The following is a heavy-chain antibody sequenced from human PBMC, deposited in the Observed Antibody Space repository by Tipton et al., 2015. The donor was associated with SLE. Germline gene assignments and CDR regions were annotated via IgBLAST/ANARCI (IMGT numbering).Heavy chain of an antibody. J-gene: IGHJ5*02. CDR1: GGSLSSGDNY. Sequence: GLVKPSQTVSLTCIVSGGSLSSGDNYWSWIRQYPGKGLEWIGYIYFTGRTYYNPSLKSRLTISLDTSKNQFSLKMSSVTAADTAVYYCARVKDYHLWVDTWGQGTLVTVSS. D-gene: IGHD4-11*01. V-gene: IGHV4-31*03. CDR2: IYFTGRT. CDR3: ARVKDYHLWVDT.